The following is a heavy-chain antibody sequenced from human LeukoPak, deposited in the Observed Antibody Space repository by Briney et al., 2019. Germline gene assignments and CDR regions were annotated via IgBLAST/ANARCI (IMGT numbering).Heavy chain of an antibody. Sequence: ASVKVSCKASGYTFTSYDINWVRQATGQGLEWMGWMNPNSGNTGYAQKFQGGVTMTRNTSISTAYMELSSLRSEDTAVYYCARVGKVAAAGTASQKKYNWFDPWGQGTLVTVSS. CDR3: ARVGKVAAAGTASQKKYNWFDP. CDR1: GYTFTSYD. J-gene: IGHJ5*02. V-gene: IGHV1-8*01. CDR2: MNPNSGNT. D-gene: IGHD6-13*01.